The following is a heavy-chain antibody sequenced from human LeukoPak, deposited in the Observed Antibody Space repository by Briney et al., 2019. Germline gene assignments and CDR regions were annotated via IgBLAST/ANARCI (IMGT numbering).Heavy chain of an antibody. Sequence: GGSLRLSCAASGFTFRSNWMNWVRQAPGKGLEWVSYISLGGETRYYAGSVRGRFTISRDAAGNSLYLQMNSLRDEDTAVYYCARILGLTLDYWGQGTLVTVSS. CDR2: ISLGGETR. J-gene: IGHJ4*02. V-gene: IGHV3-48*02. CDR3: ARILGLTLDY. CDR1: GFTFRSNW. D-gene: IGHD3-16*01.